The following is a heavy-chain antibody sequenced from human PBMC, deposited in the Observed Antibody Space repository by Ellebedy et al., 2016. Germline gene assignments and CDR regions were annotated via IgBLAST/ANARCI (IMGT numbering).Heavy chain of an antibody. CDR2: ICNSGST. CDR1: GGSSTNYC. CDR3: AKKNISIFGETDAFDM. Sequence: GSLRLSCIVSGGSSTNYCWNWIRQPPGKGLQWLGSICNSGSTTYTPSLKSRVTISLDSSKRQFSLNLRSVTAADTAVYYCAKKNISIFGETDAFDMWGQGTMVTVSS. D-gene: IGHD3-3*01. V-gene: IGHV4-59*01. J-gene: IGHJ3*02.